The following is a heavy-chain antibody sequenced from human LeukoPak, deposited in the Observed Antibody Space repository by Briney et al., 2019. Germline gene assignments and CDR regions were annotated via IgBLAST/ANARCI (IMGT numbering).Heavy chain of an antibody. CDR1: GGSIRSYY. Sequence: SETLSPTCTVSGGSIRSYYWSWIRQPPGKGLEWLGYMHHSGSTKHNPYLKSRVTISVDTSKSQFSLKLSSVTAADTAVYYCARHAAVEGSSGWSPLWWFDPWGQGTLVTVSS. V-gene: IGHV4-59*08. CDR3: ARHAAVEGSSGWSPLWWFDP. J-gene: IGHJ5*02. D-gene: IGHD6-19*01. CDR2: MHHSGST.